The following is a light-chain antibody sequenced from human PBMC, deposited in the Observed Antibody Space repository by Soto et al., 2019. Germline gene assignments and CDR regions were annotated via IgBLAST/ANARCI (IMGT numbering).Light chain of an antibody. V-gene: IGLV1-44*01. Sequence: QSVLTQSPSASGTPGQRVTISCSGSSSNIGSNTVNWYQQLPGTAPKLLIYNNDQRPSGVPDRFSGSKSGTSASLAISGLQSADEADYYCAAWDDSLSGRVFGGGTKLTVL. CDR2: NND. CDR1: SSNIGSNT. CDR3: AAWDDSLSGRV. J-gene: IGLJ2*01.